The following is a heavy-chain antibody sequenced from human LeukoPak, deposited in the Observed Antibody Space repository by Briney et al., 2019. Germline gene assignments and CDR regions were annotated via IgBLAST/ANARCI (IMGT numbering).Heavy chain of an antibody. CDR2: IKQDGSEK. CDR1: GFTFSNSW. Sequence: GGSLRLSCAVSGFTFSNSWMSWVRQAPGKGLEWVANIKQDGSEKYYVDSVNGRFTISRDNAKNSLYLQMNSLRAEDTAVYYCAREGSWYIFPFDYWGQGTLVTVSS. V-gene: IGHV3-7*01. CDR3: AREGSWYIFPFDY. J-gene: IGHJ4*02. D-gene: IGHD6-13*01.